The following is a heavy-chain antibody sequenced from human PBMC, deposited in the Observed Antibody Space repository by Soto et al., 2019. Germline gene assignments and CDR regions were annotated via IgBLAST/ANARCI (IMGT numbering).Heavy chain of an antibody. CDR2: ISAYNGNT. V-gene: IGHV1-18*01. CDR3: ASGQAGAVITPYYYYGMDV. Sequence: ASVKVSCKASGYTFTSYGISWVRPAPGQGLEWMGWISAYNGNTNYAQKLQGRVTMTTDTSTSTAYMELRSLRSDDTAGYYCASGQAGAVITPYYYYGMDVWGQGTTVTVSS. CDR1: GYTFTSYG. J-gene: IGHJ6*02. D-gene: IGHD3-22*01.